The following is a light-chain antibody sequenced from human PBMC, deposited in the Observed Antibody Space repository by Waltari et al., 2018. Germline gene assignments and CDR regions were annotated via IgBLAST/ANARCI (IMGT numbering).Light chain of an antibody. CDR3: GSYTSSSTWV. CDR1: SSDIGAYTY. J-gene: IGLJ3*02. CDR2: DVN. V-gene: IGLV2-14*01. Sequence: QSAPTQPASVSGYLGQSITISCTGTSSDIGAYTYVSWCQQHPGKAPKVLIFDVNNRPSGVSDRFSASMSGNTASLTISGLQAEDEADYYCGSYTSSSTWVFGGGTKVTV.